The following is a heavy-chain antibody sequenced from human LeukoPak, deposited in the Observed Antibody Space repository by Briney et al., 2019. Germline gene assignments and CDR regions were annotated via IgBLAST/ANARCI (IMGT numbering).Heavy chain of an antibody. CDR3: TTEMPAAPIPDY. D-gene: IGHD2-2*01. CDR1: GFTLSNAW. Sequence: GGALRLSFAASGFTLSNAWMSWVRQAPGKGLAWVGRIKSKADGGTTDYAAPVKGRFTISRDDSKNTLYLQMNSLKTEDTAVYYCTTEMPAAPIPDYWGQGTLVTVSS. V-gene: IGHV3-15*01. CDR2: IKSKADGGTT. J-gene: IGHJ4*02.